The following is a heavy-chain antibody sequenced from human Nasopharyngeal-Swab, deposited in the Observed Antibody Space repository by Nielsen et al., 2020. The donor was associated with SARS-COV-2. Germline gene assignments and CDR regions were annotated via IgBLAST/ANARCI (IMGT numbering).Heavy chain of an antibody. D-gene: IGHD6-6*01. Sequence: SLKISCAASGFTFDDYAMHWVRQAPGKGLEWVSGISWNSGSIGYADSVKGRFTISRDNAKNSLYLQMNSLRAEDTALYYCAKDIHPYSSSSGFDYWGQGTLVTVSS. J-gene: IGHJ4*02. CDR3: AKDIHPYSSSSGFDY. CDR2: ISWNSGSI. CDR1: GFTFDDYA. V-gene: IGHV3-9*01.